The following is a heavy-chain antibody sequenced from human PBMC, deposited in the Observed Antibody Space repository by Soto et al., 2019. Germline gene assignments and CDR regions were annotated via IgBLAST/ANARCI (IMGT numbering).Heavy chain of an antibody. Sequence: LRLSCAASGFTFSSYALHWVRQAPGKGVEWVAVISYDGSNTYYAESVRGRFTISRDNSKNTLHLQMNSLRPDDASVYYCVREGGNYYEGSGYFFAFDLWGQGTMVTVSS. CDR1: GFTFSSYA. V-gene: IGHV3-30-3*01. J-gene: IGHJ3*01. CDR2: ISYDGSNT. D-gene: IGHD3-10*01. CDR3: VREGGNYYEGSGYFFAFDL.